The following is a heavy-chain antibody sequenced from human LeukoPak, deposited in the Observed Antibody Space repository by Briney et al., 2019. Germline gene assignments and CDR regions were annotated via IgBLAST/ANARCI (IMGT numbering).Heavy chain of an antibody. CDR3: ARELQGMDSSGHLATGAFDI. J-gene: IGHJ3*02. CDR1: GYTFTSYG. CDR2: MNPNSGNT. D-gene: IGHD3-22*01. Sequence: GASVKVSCKASGYTFTSYGINWVRQATGQGLEWMGWMNPNSGNTGYAQKFQGRVTMTRNTSISTAYMELSSLRSEDTAVYYCARELQGMDSSGHLATGAFDIWGQGTMVTVSS. V-gene: IGHV1-8*02.